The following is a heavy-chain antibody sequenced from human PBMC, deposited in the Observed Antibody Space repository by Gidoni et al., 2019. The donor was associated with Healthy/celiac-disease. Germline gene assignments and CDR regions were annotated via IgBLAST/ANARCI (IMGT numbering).Heavy chain of an antibody. CDR1: GFTFSSYA. J-gene: IGHJ4*02. CDR3: ALEGAYYPDTFDY. Sequence: EVQLLESGGGLVQPGGSLSLSCAASGFTFSSYAMSWVRQAPGKGLEWVSAISGSGGSTYYADSVKGRFTISRDNSKNTLYLQMNSLRAEDTAVYYCALEGAYYPDTFDYWGQGTLVTVSS. D-gene: IGHD3-22*01. V-gene: IGHV3-23*01. CDR2: ISGSGGST.